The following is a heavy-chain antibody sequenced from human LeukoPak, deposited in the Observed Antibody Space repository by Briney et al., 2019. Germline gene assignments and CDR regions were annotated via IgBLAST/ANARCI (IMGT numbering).Heavy chain of an antibody. V-gene: IGHV1-46*01. Sequence: ASVKVSCKASGGTFSSYAISWVRQAPGQGLEWMGIINPSGGSTSYAQKFQGRVTMTRDTSTSTVYMELSSLRSEDTAVYYCARAASIDYWGQGTLVTVSS. D-gene: IGHD2-21*01. CDR1: GGTFSSYA. CDR2: INPSGGST. CDR3: ARAASIDY. J-gene: IGHJ4*02.